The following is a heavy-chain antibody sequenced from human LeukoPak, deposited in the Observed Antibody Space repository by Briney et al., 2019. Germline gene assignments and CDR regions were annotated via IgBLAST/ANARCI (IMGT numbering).Heavy chain of an antibody. CDR2: ISYDGSNK. Sequence: GGSLRLSCAASGFTFSGFGMHWVRQAPGKGLEWVALISYDGSNKYFADSVRGRLTISRDNSKNTLYLQMNSLRAEDTAVYYCARDIGVGSSGYYGYFDYWGQGTLVTVSS. CDR3: ARDIGVGSSGYYGYFDY. J-gene: IGHJ4*02. V-gene: IGHV3-30*03. D-gene: IGHD3-22*01. CDR1: GFTFSGFG.